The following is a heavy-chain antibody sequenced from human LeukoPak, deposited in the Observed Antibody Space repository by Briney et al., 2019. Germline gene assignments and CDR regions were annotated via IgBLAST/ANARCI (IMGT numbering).Heavy chain of an antibody. D-gene: IGHD3-22*01. CDR1: GGSISSGGYY. J-gene: IGHJ4*02. CDR3: ARFAYDGSGYLWFFDY. V-gene: IGHV4-31*03. Sequence: SETLSLTCTVSGGSISSGGYYWSWIRQHPGKGLEWIGYIYDTGNTHYKPSLQSRVIISVDTSKNQFSLKLSSVTAADTAVYYCARFAYDGSGYLWFFDYWGQGTLVTVSS. CDR2: IYDTGNT.